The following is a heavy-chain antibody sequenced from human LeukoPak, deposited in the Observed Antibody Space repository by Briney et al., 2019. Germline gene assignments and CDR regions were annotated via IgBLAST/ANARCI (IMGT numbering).Heavy chain of an antibody. D-gene: IGHD4-17*01. V-gene: IGHV1-18*01. CDR2: ISPYNGNT. CDR3: ATEGGWQPTDYGDHVY. Sequence: ASVKVSCKASGYTFTNYGITWVRQAPGQGLEWMGWISPYNGNTNYAQKLQDRVTMTTDTSTSTAYMELRSLRSDDTALYYCATEGGWQPTDYGDHVYWGQGTLVTVS. J-gene: IGHJ4*02. CDR1: GYTFTNYG.